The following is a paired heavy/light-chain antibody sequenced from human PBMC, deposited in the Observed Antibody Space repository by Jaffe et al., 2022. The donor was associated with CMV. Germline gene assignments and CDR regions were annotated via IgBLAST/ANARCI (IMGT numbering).Heavy chain of an antibody. CDR1: GFTFSDYG. Sequence: QVELVQSGGGVVQPGTSLRLSCEASGFTFSDYGMHWVRQTPGKGLEWLAVISFNGNNKQYADSVKGRFTISRDNSKNTLYLEVNSLRNEDTAVYYCAKDRRIVVLLGNSFDSWGQGTLVTVSS. CDR3: AKDRRIVVLLGNSFDS. V-gene: IGHV3-30*18. CDR2: ISFNGNNK. D-gene: IGHD3-22*01. J-gene: IGHJ4*02.
Light chain of an antibody. V-gene: IGKV1-39*01. CDR3: QQSYTTRYT. Sequence: DIQMTQSPSSLSASVGDRVTITCRASQTIFKNLNWYQQRPGKAPQLLIFAASTLQDGVPSRFSGSGSGTDFTLTISSLQPEDFATYHCQQSYTTRYTFGQGTKLEIK. J-gene: IGKJ2*01. CDR2: AAS. CDR1: QTIFKN.